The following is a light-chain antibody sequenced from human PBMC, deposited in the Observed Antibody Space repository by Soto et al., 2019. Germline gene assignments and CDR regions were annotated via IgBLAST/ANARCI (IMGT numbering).Light chain of an antibody. J-gene: IGLJ3*02. V-gene: IGLV1-40*01. CDR2: GNS. Sequence: QSVLTQPPSVSXAPGQXVTISCTGSSSNIGAGYDVHWYQQLPGTAPKLLIYGNSNRPSGVPDRFSGSKSGTSASLAITGLQAEDEADYYCQSYDSSLSGWVFGGGTKLTVL. CDR3: QSYDSSLSGWV. CDR1: SSNIGAGYD.